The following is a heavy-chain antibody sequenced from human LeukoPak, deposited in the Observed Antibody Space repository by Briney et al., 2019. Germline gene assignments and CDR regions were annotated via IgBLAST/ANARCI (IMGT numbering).Heavy chain of an antibody. V-gene: IGHV1-69*06. CDR2: VIPIFGTA. CDR3: AGGRYVQLWFGDY. Sequence: GASVKVSCKASGGTFSSYAISWVRQAPGQGLEWMGGVIPIFGTANYAQKFQGRVTITADKSTSTAYMELSSLRSEDTAVYYCAGGRYVQLWFGDYWGQGTLVTVSS. CDR1: GGTFSSYA. J-gene: IGHJ4*02. D-gene: IGHD5-18*01.